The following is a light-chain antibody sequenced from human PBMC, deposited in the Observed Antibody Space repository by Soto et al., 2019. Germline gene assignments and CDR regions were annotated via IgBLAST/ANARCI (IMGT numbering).Light chain of an antibody. J-gene: IGLJ1*01. CDR1: ISNIGNNY. Sequence: QSVLTQPPSVSAAPGQKVTISCSGSISNIGNNYVSWYQQLPGTAPKLLIYDNNKRPSRIPDRFSCSKSGTSATLGITGLQPGDDDADYCGTWDSRLSVVVFGTGTKVTVL. CDR3: GTWDSRLSVVV. CDR2: DNN. V-gene: IGLV1-51*01.